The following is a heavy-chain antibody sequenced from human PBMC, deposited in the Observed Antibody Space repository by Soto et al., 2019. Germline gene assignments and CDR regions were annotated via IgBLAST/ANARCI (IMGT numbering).Heavy chain of an antibody. D-gene: IGHD5-12*01. CDR3: AKSYGYNHGFDP. V-gene: IGHV3-23*01. J-gene: IGHJ5*02. CDR1: GYVFSNAW. CDR2: ISASGSSP. Sequence: GGSLRLSCVGSGYVFSNAWMRWVRQAPGKGLEWVSGISASGSSPYYADSVKGRFTISRDNSKNTLYLQMNSLRAEDTAVYFCAKSYGYNHGFDPWGQGTLVTVSS.